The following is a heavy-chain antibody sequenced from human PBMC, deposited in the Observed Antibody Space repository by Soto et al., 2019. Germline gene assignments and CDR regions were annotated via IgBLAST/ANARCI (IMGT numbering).Heavy chain of an antibody. CDR2: IKQDESEK. Sequence: LRLSCTASTFNFSNYWMTWVRQAPGKGLEWVANIKQDESEKYYVDSVKGRFTISRDNAKNSLYLQMNSLRAEDTAVYYCARGYGGFDYWGQGTLVTVSS. CDR3: ARGYGGFDY. V-gene: IGHV3-7*03. D-gene: IGHD4-17*01. CDR1: TFNFSNYW. J-gene: IGHJ4*02.